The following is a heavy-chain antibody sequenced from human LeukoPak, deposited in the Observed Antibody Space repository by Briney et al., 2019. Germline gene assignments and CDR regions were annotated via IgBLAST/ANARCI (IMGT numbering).Heavy chain of an antibody. Sequence: GGSLRLSCAASGFTFSSYSMNWVRQAPGKGLEWVSYISAGSTSIYYADSVQGRFTISRDNAKNSLYLQMYSLRDEDTAVYYCARMSSGGGTYYEDYWGQGTLVTVSS. V-gene: IGHV3-48*02. CDR2: ISAGSTSI. D-gene: IGHD1-26*01. CDR3: ARMSSGGGTYYEDY. J-gene: IGHJ4*02. CDR1: GFTFSSYS.